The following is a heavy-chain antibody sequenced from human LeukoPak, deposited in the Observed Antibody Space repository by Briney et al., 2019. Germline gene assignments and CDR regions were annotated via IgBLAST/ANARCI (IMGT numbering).Heavy chain of an antibody. CDR3: AKGIRFLEWSNYYYYGMDV. J-gene: IGHJ6*02. Sequence: GGSLRLSCAASGFTFSSYAMSWVRQAPGKGLEWVSAISGSGGSTYYADSVKGRFTISRDNSKNTLYLQMNSLRAEDTAVYYCAKGIRFLEWSNYYYYGMDVWGQGTTATVSS. CDR1: GFTFSSYA. D-gene: IGHD3-3*01. CDR2: ISGSGGST. V-gene: IGHV3-23*01.